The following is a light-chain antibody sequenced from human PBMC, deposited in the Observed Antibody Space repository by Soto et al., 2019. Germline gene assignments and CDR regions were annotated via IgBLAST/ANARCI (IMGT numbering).Light chain of an antibody. Sequence: DIQMTQSPSTLPASVGDRVTITCRASQSISTWLAWYQQKPGKAPKLLIYKASSLESGVPSRFSGSGSGTDFTLTISNLQPEDFAGYYCQQTYSSPITFGQGTRLEIK. V-gene: IGKV1-5*03. CDR3: QQTYSSPIT. J-gene: IGKJ5*01. CDR1: QSISTW. CDR2: KAS.